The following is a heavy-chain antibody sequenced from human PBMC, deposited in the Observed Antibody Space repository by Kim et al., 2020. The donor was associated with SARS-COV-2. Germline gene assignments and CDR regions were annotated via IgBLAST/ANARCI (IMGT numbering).Heavy chain of an antibody. CDR3: AREVLGVSTTVTTQYYYYYYGMDV. CDR2: INAGNGNT. D-gene: IGHD4-17*01. J-gene: IGHJ6*02. V-gene: IGHV1-3*01. CDR1: GYTFTSYA. Sequence: ASVKVSCKASGYTFTSYAMHWVRQAPGQRLEWMGWINAGNGNTKYSQKFQGRVTITRDTSASTAYMELSSLRSEDTAVYYCAREVLGVSTTVTTQYYYYYYGMDVWGQGTTVTVSS.